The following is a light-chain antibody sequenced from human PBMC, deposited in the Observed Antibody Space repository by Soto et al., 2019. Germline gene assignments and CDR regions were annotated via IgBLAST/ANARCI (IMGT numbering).Light chain of an antibody. V-gene: IGKV3-20*01. J-gene: IGKJ3*01. CDR3: HQFGMSPFT. CDR2: GPP. CDR1: QSVRGNY. Sequence: EVVLTQSPGTLSLSPGESATLSCRASQSVRGNYFAWYQQRPGQAPRLLVYGPPVRAAGIPDRFRGSGSRTDFNLTINRVESEDFAVYYCHQFGMSPFTFGPGTTLD.